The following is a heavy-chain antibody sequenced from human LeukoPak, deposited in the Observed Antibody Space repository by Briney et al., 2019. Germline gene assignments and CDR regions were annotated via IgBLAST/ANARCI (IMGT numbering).Heavy chain of an antibody. V-gene: IGHV7-4-1*02. D-gene: IGHD3-22*01. CDR1: GYTFTSYA. CDR2: INTNTGNP. Sequence: VASVKVSCKASGYTFTSYAMNWVRQAPGQGLEWKGWINTNTGNPTYAQGFTGRFVFSLDTSVSTAYLQISSLKAEDTAVYYCASHYDSSGYAIDIWGQGTMVTVSS. CDR3: ASHYDSSGYAIDI. J-gene: IGHJ3*02.